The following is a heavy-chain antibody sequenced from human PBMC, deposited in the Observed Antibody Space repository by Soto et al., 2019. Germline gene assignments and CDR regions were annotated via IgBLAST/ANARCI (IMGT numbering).Heavy chain of an antibody. CDR2: IYQNGGT. V-gene: IGHV4-4*02. CDR3: ASHWGSFLPGRADALDI. D-gene: IGHD3-9*01. J-gene: IGHJ3*02. CDR1: GGSISSSTW. Sequence: QVQLQGSGPGLVKPSGTLSLTCAVSGGSISSSTWWSWVRQPPGKGLEWIGEIYQNGGTNYSPSLRSRVTLSVEKSKNQFSLRLNSVTAADTAVYYCASHWGSFLPGRADALDIWGQGTMVTGSS.